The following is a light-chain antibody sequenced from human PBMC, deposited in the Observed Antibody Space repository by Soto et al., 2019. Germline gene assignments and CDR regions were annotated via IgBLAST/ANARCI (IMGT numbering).Light chain of an antibody. CDR2: WAS. CDR1: QSLLFSSKNKNY. Sequence: DIVMTQSPDSLAVSLGERATINCKSSQSLLFSSKNKNYLAWYQQKPGQPPKLLIYWASTREAGVPDRFSGSGSGTDFTLTISSLQAEDVAVYYCQQYYITPYTFGQGTKLEIK. V-gene: IGKV4-1*01. CDR3: QQYYITPYT. J-gene: IGKJ2*01.